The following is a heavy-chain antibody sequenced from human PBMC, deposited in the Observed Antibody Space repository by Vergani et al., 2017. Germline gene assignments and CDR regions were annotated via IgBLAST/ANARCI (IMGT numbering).Heavy chain of an antibody. CDR3: AQLYSSGWYF. CDR1: GFTFSTYT. D-gene: IGHD6-19*01. Sequence: VQLVESGGGLVQPGGSLRLSCAASGFTFSTYTINWVRQAPGKGLEWVSCIGSSSGTIYYADSVKGRFTISRDNAKNSVYLQMNSLRAEDTAVYYCAQLYSSGWYFWGQGTLVTVPS. CDR2: IGSSSGTI. V-gene: IGHV3-48*01. J-gene: IGHJ4*02.